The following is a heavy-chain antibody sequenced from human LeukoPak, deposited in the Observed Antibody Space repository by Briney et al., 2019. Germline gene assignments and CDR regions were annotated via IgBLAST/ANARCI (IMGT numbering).Heavy chain of an antibody. CDR1: GGSVSSGSYY. D-gene: IGHD1-26*01. CDR3: ARASAFYYYMDV. J-gene: IGHJ6*03. CDR2: IYYSGST. V-gene: IGHV4-61*01. Sequence: SETLSLTCTVSGGSVSSGSYYWSWIRQPPGKGLEWIGYIYYSGSTNYNPSLKSRVTISVDTSKNQFSLELSSVTAADTAVYYCARASAFYYYMDVWGKGTTVTVSS.